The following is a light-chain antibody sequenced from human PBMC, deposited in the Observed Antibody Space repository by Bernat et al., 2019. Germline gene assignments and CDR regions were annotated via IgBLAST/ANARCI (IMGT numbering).Light chain of an antibody. CDR2: DAS. Sequence: DIQMTQSPSSLSASVGDRVTITCQASQDISNYLNWYQQRPGKAPTLLIYDASNLKTGVPSRFSGSGSGTDFSFTISSLQPEDIATYFCQQYDDLPVTFGQGTQLEIK. J-gene: IGKJ5*01. CDR3: QQYDDLPVT. V-gene: IGKV1-33*01. CDR1: QDISNY.